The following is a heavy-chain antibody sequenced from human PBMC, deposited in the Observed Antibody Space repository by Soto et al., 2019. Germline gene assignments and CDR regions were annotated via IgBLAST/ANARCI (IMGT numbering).Heavy chain of an antibody. CDR2: IYYREIT. CDR1: GGSISDRSYN. Sequence: SETLSLTWTVSGGSISDRSYNWGWIRQPPGKGLEWIGTIYYREITYFNPSLQSRLTLSVDTSKNQFSLKLSSVTAADTAVYYCARHCISSSCPGYNWFDPWGQGTLVTVSS. CDR3: ARHCISSSCPGYNWFDP. V-gene: IGHV4-39*01. J-gene: IGHJ5*02. D-gene: IGHD3-22*01.